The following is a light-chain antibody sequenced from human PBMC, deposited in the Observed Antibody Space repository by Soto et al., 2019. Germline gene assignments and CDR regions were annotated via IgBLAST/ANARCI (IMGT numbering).Light chain of an antibody. V-gene: IGLV2-11*01. CDR2: DVT. CDR3: CLYAGTDTSEV. Sequence: QSVLTQPRSVSGSPGQSVTISCTGTSSDVGAYNYVSWYQQHPGKAPKLMLYDVTYRPSGVPDRFSGSKSGNTASLTISGLQAEDEADYYCCLYAGTDTSEVFGTGTNGTVL. CDR1: SSDVGAYNY. J-gene: IGLJ1*01.